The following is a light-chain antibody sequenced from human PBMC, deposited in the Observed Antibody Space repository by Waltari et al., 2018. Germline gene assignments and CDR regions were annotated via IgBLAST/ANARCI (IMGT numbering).Light chain of an antibody. CDR3: CSYAGSYTHVV. V-gene: IGLV2-11*01. CDR1: SSSVGGYDY. Sequence: QSALTQPRSVSGSPGQSVTISCTGTSSSVGGYDYVFWYQHPPGKAPKLMICDVTKRHSGVPDRFSGSKSGNTASLTISGLQAEDEADYYCCSYAGSYTHVVFGGGTKLTVL. J-gene: IGLJ2*01. CDR2: DVT.